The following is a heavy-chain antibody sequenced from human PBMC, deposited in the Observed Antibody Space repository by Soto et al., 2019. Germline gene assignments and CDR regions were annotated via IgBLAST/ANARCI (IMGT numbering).Heavy chain of an antibody. J-gene: IGHJ5*02. CDR1: GFTSSTTW. CDR2: INRDGSRT. D-gene: IGHD1-26*01. V-gene: IGHV3-74*01. CDR3: ATVATGSYDWFDP. Sequence: EVQLVESGGGLGQPGGPLEFSWEPSGFTSSTTWMTGARQPQGKGRGGFSRINRDGSRTNYADSVKGRFTTFRDNAKNTVYLQLNSLTAEDTAVYYCATVATGSYDWFDPWGQGTLVTVSS.